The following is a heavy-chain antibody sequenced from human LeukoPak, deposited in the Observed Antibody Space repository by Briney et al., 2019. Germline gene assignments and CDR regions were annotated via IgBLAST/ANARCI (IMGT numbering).Heavy chain of an antibody. Sequence: PGRSLRLSCAASGFTFSNYAMHWVRQAPGKGLEWVAVISSDGNKIYYADSVKGRFTIPRDNSKNTLYLEMNSLRPEDTALYYCARGAHRRDDYGGFFDYWGQGTLVTVSS. CDR3: ARGAHRRDDYGGFFDY. V-gene: IGHV3-30*04. J-gene: IGHJ4*02. CDR2: ISSDGNKI. CDR1: GFTFSNYA. D-gene: IGHD4-23*01.